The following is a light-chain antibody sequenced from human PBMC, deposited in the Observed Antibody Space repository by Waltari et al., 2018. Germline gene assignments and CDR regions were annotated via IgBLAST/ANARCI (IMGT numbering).Light chain of an antibody. V-gene: IGKV1-5*03. Sequence: DIQMPQSPSTLSASVGARVTITCRPSHSISTWLAWYQQKPGKAPKLLIYEASSLENGGPSRFSGSGSGAEFNLPTSSLQPDDFATYYCQQFNTYPIPFGRGTKVDIK. CDR2: EAS. CDR3: QQFNTYPIP. CDR1: HSISTW. J-gene: IGKJ3*01.